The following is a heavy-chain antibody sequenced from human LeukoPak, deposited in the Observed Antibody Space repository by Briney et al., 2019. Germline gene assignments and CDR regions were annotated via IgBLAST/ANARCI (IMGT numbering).Heavy chain of an antibody. CDR1: GGTFISYA. Sequence: GASVKVSCKASGGTFISYAISWVRQAPGQGLEWMGGIIPIFGTANYAQKFQGRVTITADESTSTAYMELSSLRSEDTAVYYCARDYGSGSYYNLDAFDIWGQGTMVTVSS. CDR2: IIPIFGTA. CDR3: ARDYGSGSYYNLDAFDI. D-gene: IGHD3-10*01. J-gene: IGHJ3*02. V-gene: IGHV1-69*13.